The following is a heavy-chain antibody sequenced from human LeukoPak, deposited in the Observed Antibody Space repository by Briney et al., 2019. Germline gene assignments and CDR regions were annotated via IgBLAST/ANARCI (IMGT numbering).Heavy chain of an antibody. Sequence: SETLSLTCTVSGGSISSYYWSWIRQPAGKGLEWIGRFYTSGSTNYNPSLKSRVTMSVDTSKSQFSLKLSSVTAADMAVYYCARDPNYHYDSGSRYFDYWGQGTLVTVSS. CDR3: ARDPNYHYDSGSRYFDY. CDR1: GGSISSYY. D-gene: IGHD3-10*01. V-gene: IGHV4-4*07. CDR2: FYTSGST. J-gene: IGHJ4*02.